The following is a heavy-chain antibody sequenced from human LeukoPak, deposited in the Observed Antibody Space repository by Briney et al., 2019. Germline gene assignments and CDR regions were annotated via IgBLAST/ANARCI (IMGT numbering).Heavy chain of an antibody. CDR2: INQDGSEK. V-gene: IGHV3-7*01. D-gene: IGHD4-17*01. CDR1: GFTFSSYW. J-gene: IGHJ2*01. CDR3: ARDRHGDTGDWSFDL. Sequence: HPGGSLRLSCAAPGFTFSSYWMSWVRQAPGKGLEWVANINQDGSEKYYVDSVKGRSTISRDNGRSSLFLQMNSLRVEDTAVYYCARDRHGDTGDWSFDLWGRGTLVTVSS.